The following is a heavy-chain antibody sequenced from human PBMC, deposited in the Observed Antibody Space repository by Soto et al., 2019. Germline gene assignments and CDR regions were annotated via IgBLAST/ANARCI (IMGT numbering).Heavy chain of an antibody. CDR3: ARDPAGYYLDY. Sequence: SCGVSGFTFRSYAMYWVRQAPGKGLEWEAAITHDGSNKYYADSVKGRFTISRDNSENTLYLQMTSLRAEDTAVYYCARDPAGYYLDYWGQGTLVTVSS. J-gene: IGHJ4*02. CDR1: GFTFRSYA. V-gene: IGHV3-30*04. D-gene: IGHD6-19*01. CDR2: ITHDGSNK.